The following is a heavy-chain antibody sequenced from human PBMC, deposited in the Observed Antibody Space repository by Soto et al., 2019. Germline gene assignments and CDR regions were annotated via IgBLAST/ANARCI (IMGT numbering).Heavy chain of an antibody. CDR3: ARDLGYCSSTSCYGYYFDY. Sequence: ASVKVSCKASGYTFTSYYMHWVRQAPGQGLEWMGIINPSGGSTSYAQKFQGRVTMTRDTSTSTVYMELSSRRSEDTAMYYCARDLGYCSSTSCYGYYFDYWGQGTLVTVSS. J-gene: IGHJ4*02. CDR2: INPSGGST. CDR1: GYTFTSYY. D-gene: IGHD2-2*01. V-gene: IGHV1-46*01.